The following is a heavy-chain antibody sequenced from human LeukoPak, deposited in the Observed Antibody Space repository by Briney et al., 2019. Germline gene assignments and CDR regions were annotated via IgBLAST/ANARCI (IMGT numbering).Heavy chain of an antibody. V-gene: IGHV3-20*04. CDR1: GFTFDDYG. D-gene: IGHD3-22*01. Sequence: GGSLRLSCAASGFTFDDYGMSWARQAPGKGLEWVSGINWDGGSTGYADSVKGRFTISRDNAKNFLYLQMNSLRAEDTALYYCARDPYDSSGYYSDYWGQGTLVTVSS. CDR3: ARDPYDSSGYYSDY. CDR2: INWDGGST. J-gene: IGHJ4*02.